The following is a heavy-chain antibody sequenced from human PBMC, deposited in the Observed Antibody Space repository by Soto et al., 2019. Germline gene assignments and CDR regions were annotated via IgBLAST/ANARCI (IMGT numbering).Heavy chain of an antibody. CDR1: GGSFSGYY. CDR3: ARGLTSD. J-gene: IGHJ4*02. Sequence: QVQLQQWGAGLLKPSETLSLTCAVYGGSFSGYYWSWIRQPPGKGLEWIGEINHSGSTNYNPSLKXRXXISVDTSKNQFSLKLSSVTAADTAVYYCARGLTSDWGQGTLVTVSS. CDR2: INHSGST. V-gene: IGHV4-34*01.